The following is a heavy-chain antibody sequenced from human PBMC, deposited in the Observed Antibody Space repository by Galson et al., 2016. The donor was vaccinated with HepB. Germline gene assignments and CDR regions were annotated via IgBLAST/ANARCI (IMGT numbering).Heavy chain of an antibody. Sequence: SLRLSCAGCGFSFSTYDMHWVRQATGKGLEWVSAIGSDGGTYYSGSVKGRFTISRDNAKNSLYLQMDSLRDGDTAVYYCARIFYDRLTRDYYGMDVWGQGTTVTVSS. J-gene: IGHJ6*02. D-gene: IGHD3-9*01. CDR3: ARIFYDRLTRDYYGMDV. CDR1: GFSFSTYD. V-gene: IGHV3-13*04. CDR2: IGSDGGT.